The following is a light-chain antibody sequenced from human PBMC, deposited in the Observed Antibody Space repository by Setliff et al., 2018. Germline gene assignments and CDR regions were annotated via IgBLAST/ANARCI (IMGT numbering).Light chain of an antibody. CDR1: NNDVGAYNY. Sequence: QSVLTQPASVSGSPGQSVTISCTGTNNDVGAYNYVSWYQQHPGKAPKFMIYDVSKRSSGASDRFSGSKSGNTASLTISGLQAEDEADYYCCSFAGTRTPWVFGGGTKVTVL. CDR3: CSFAGTRTPWV. CDR2: DVS. V-gene: IGLV2-14*03. J-gene: IGLJ3*02.